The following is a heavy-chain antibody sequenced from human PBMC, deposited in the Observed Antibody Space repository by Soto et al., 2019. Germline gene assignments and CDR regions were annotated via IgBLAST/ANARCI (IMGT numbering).Heavy chain of an antibody. D-gene: IGHD3-3*01. CDR2: ISSSSSYI. CDR1: GFTFSSYS. V-gene: IGHV3-21*01. CDR3: ARVDSRFLEWSQGYMDV. J-gene: IGHJ6*03. Sequence: GGSLRLSCAASGFTFSSYSMNWVRQAPGKGLEWVSSISSSSSYIYYADSVKGRFTISRDNAKNSLYLQMNSLRAEDTAVYYCARVDSRFLEWSQGYMDVWGKGTTVTVSS.